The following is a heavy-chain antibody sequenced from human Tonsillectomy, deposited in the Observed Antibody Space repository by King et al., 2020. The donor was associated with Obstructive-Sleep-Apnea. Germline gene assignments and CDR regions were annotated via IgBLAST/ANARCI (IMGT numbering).Heavy chain of an antibody. V-gene: IGHV3-66*01. CDR2: IYIGGSA. CDR3: ARDWHFYHSGDYYYGSYYGLDV. D-gene: IGHD3-22*01. CDR1: GFTVRSKY. J-gene: IGHJ6*02. Sequence: VQLVESGGGLVQPGGSLRLSCAVSGFTVRSKYMSWVRQAPGEGLGWGSVIYIGGSAYYADSVKGRFTISKDSSKNTLYLEMKRLRVEDTAVYYCARDWHFYHSGDYYYGSYYGLDVWGQGTTVTVSS.